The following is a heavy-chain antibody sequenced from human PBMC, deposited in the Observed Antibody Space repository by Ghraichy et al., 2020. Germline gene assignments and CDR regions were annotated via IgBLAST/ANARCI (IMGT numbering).Heavy chain of an antibody. CDR1: GFMYSNYW. V-gene: IGHV3-7*01. D-gene: IGHD6-19*01. CDR3: AREYSSGWY. Sequence: GGSLRLSCVASGFMYSNYWMSWVRQAPGKGLEWVADINLDGSKTYYVDSVKGRFTISRDNAKNSLYLQMDSLRDEDTAVYYCAREYSSGWYWGQGTLVTVSS. CDR2: INLDGSKT. J-gene: IGHJ4*02.